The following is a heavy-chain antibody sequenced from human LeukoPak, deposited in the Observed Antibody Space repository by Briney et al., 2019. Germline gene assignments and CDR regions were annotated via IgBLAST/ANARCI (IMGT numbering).Heavy chain of an antibody. J-gene: IGHJ4*02. Sequence: SETLSLTCSVSGVSISSTNYFWGWIRQPPGKGLEWIGGLLYSGFTYYHPSLKSRVSISVDTSKNQFSLKLTSVTAADTAVYSCFADRGGDQGDSWGQGTLVTVSS. CDR1: GVSISSTNYF. V-gene: IGHV4-39*07. D-gene: IGHD3-16*01. CDR3: FADRGGDQGDS. CDR2: LLYSGFT.